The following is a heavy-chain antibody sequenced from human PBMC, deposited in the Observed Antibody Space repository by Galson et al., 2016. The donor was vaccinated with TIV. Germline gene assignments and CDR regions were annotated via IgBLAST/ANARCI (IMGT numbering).Heavy chain of an antibody. CDR2: IDPSGGGT. CDR1: GYTFISYY. CDR3: AVWSNINCFAL. V-gene: IGHV1-46*01. J-gene: IGHJ4*02. D-gene: IGHD2-2*01. Sequence: SVKVSCKASGYTFISYYMHWVRQAPGQGLEWVGVIDPSGGGTTYAQKFQARVTMTRDTSTRTVYMELSSLRSDDTAVFYCAVWSNINCFALWGQGTLITVSS.